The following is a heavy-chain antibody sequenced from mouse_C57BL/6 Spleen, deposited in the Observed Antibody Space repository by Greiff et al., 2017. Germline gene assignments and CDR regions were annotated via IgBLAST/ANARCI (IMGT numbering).Heavy chain of an antibody. CDR3: ARSYYYGSSYVDWYFDV. V-gene: IGHV2-2*01. D-gene: IGHD1-1*01. CDR2: IWSGGST. CDR1: GFSLTSYG. J-gene: IGHJ1*03. Sequence: VQLKQSGPGLVQPSQSLSITCTVSGFSLTSYGVHWVRQSPGKGLEWLGVIWSGGSTDYNAAFISRLSISKDNSKSQVFFKMNSLQADDTAIYYCARSYYYGSSYVDWYFDVWGTGTTVTVSS.